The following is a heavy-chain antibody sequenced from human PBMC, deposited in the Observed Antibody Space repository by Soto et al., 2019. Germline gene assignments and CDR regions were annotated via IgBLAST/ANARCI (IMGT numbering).Heavy chain of an antibody. D-gene: IGHD2-15*01. CDR1: GFTFSSYG. V-gene: IGHV3-30*18. CDR2: ISYDGSNK. CDR3: AKDRDIVVVVAALQH. Sequence: QVQLVESGGGVVQPGRSLRLSCAASGFTFSSYGMHWVRQAPGKGLEWVAVISYDGSNKYYADSVKGRFTISRDNSKNTLYLQMNSLRAEDTAVYYCAKDRDIVVVVAALQHWGQGTQVTVSS. J-gene: IGHJ1*01.